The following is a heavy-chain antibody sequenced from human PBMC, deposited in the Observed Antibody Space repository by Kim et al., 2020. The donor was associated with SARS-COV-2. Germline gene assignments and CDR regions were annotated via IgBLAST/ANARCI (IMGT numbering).Heavy chain of an antibody. D-gene: IGHD5-12*01. CDR1: GGSISSSSYY. V-gene: IGHV4-39*07. CDR3: ARDRPAIMATIWMVTMGSGFDY. Sequence: SETLSLTCTVSGGSISSSSYYWGWIRQPPGKGLEWIGSIYYSGSTYYNPSLKSRVTISVDTSKNQFSLKLSSVTAADTAVYYCARDRPAIMATIWMVTMGSGFDYWGQGTLVTVSS. J-gene: IGHJ4*02. CDR2: IYYSGST.